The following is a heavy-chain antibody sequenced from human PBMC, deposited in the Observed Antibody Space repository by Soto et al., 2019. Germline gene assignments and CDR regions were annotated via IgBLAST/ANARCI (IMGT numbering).Heavy chain of an antibody. J-gene: IGHJ4*02. V-gene: IGHV4-4*02. D-gene: IGHD6-13*01. CDR2: VYHSGST. Sequence: QVQLQESGPGLVNPSGTLSLTCDVSGAFISSGNWWSWVRQPPGKGLEWIGEVYHSGSTTYNPSLKCRVNISVRKPATQFSLTLNSVIAADTAVYYCARGGVAAVTNLDYWGRGILVTVSS. CDR3: ARGGVAAVTNLDY. CDR1: GAFISSGNW.